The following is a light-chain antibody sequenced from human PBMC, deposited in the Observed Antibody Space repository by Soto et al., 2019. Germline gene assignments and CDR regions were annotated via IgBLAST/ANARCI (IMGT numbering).Light chain of an antibody. J-gene: IGLJ1*01. V-gene: IGLV2-18*02. CDR1: SSDVGGSNG. CDR3: SSYTSSSTYV. Sequence: QSALTQPPSVSGSPGQSVAISCTGTSSDVGGSNGVSWYQQPPGTAPKLTIYDVSNRPSGVPDRFSGSKSGNTASLTISGLQAEDEGDYYCSSYTSSSTYVFGTGTKVTVL. CDR2: DVS.